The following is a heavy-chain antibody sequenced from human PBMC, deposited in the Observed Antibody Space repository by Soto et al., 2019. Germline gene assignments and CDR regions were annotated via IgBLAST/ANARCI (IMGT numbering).Heavy chain of an antibody. D-gene: IGHD3-9*01. CDR1: GGSFSGYY. CDR2: INHSGST. Sequence: PSETLSLTCAVYGGSFSGYYWSWIRQPPGKGLEWIGEINHSGSTNYNPSLKSRVTISVDTSKNQFSLKLSSVTAADTAVYYCARVRLLRYLDWLLYHYFDYWGPGTLVTVYS. V-gene: IGHV4-34*01. J-gene: IGHJ4*02. CDR3: ARVRLLRYLDWLLYHYFDY.